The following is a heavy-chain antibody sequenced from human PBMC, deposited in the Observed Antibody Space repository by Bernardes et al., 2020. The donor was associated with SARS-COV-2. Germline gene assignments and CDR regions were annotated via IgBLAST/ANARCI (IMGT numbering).Heavy chain of an antibody. Sequence: GGSLRLSCAASGFTFSNAWMSWVRQAPGKGLEWVGRIKSKTDGGTTDYAAPVKGRFTISRDDSKNTLYLQMNSLKTEDTAVYYCTTDLGSVFGWSPYYYYYGMDVWGQGTTVTVSS. J-gene: IGHJ6*02. V-gene: IGHV3-15*01. CDR3: TTDLGSVFGWSPYYYYYGMDV. CDR1: GFTFSNAW. CDR2: IKSKTDGGTT. D-gene: IGHD6-19*01.